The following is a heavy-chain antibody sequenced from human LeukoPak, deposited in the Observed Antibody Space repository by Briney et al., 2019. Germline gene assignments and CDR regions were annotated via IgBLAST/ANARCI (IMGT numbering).Heavy chain of an antibody. V-gene: IGHV3-64*01. Sequence: GGSLRLSCAASGFTFSNYAMYWVRQAPGKGLEYVSAICSNGGCTDYANSVKGRFTISRDNSKNRLFLQMGSLRAEDMAVYYCARGGHYDSSGSFEYWGQGILVTVSS. CDR3: ARGGHYDSSGSFEY. CDR2: ICSNGGCT. J-gene: IGHJ4*02. D-gene: IGHD3-22*01. CDR1: GFTFSNYA.